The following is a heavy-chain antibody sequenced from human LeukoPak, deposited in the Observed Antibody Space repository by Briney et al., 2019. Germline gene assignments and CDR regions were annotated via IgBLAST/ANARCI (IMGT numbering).Heavy chain of an antibody. CDR3: ARVRCSRGGNWFDP. J-gene: IGHJ5*02. CDR2: VDYSGGDT. CDR1: GFTLSSYE. Sequence: PGGSLRLSCIASGFTLSSYEMSWIRQAPGKGLEWVSSVDYSGGDTHYADSVMGRFTISRDNSKNTLYLQLNSLRAEDTAVYYCARVRCSRGGNWFDPWGQGTLVTVSS. D-gene: IGHD6-13*01. V-gene: IGHV3-23*01.